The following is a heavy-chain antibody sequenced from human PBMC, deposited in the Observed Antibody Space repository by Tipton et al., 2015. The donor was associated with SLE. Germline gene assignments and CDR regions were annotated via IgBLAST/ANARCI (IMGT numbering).Heavy chain of an antibody. CDR1: GDSVSSNSAA. J-gene: IGHJ3*02. Sequence: GLVKPSQTLSLTCAISGDSVSSNSAAWNWIRQSPSRGLEWLGRTYYRSKWYNDYALSLKSRITINPDTSKNQFSLHLNSVTPEAPAVYYWAREGDDFDILGQGTRVTLSS. CDR2: TYYRSKWYN. CDR3: AREGDDFDI. V-gene: IGHV6-1*01.